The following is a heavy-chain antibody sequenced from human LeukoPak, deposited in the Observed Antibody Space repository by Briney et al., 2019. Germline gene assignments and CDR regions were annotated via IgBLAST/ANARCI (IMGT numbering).Heavy chain of an antibody. V-gene: IGHV3-23*01. CDR2: IRSNGDTT. D-gene: IGHD1-1*01. J-gene: IGHJ4*02. Sequence: GGSLRLSCAAAGFSFSTYAMTWVRQAPGKGLEWVSTIRSNGDTTYNADSVKGRFTISRDNSKNTLYLELNSLRVEDTATFYCAKGQELDDGVFDSWGQGTMVTVSS. CDR3: AKGQELDDGVFDS. CDR1: GFSFSTYA.